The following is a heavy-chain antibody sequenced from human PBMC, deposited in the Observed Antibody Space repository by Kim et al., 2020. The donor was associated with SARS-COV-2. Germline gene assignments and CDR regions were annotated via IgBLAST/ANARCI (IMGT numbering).Heavy chain of an antibody. CDR3: ARAVKGQQQFYYYSG. CDR2: VHYSGST. Sequence: SETLSLTCSVSGDSIISNAHYWGWIRQPPGEGLEWIGSVHYSGSTYYNPSLKSRVSISVDTSKSQFSLKLSSVTAADTAIYYCARAVKGQQQFYYYSG. CDR1: GDSIISNAHY. D-gene: IGHD6-13*01. V-gene: IGHV4-39*07. J-gene: IGHJ6*01.